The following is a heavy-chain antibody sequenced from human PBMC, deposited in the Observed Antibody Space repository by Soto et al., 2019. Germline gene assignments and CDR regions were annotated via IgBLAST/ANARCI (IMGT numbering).Heavy chain of an antibody. J-gene: IGHJ6*02. D-gene: IGHD6-6*01. CDR3: ARVIAARPDYYGMAV. CDR1: GYTFTSYY. CDR2: INPSGGST. Sequence: AASVKVSCKASGYTFTSYYMHWVRQAPGQGLEWMGIINPSGGSTSYAQKFQGRVTMTRDTSTSTVYMELSSLRSEDTAVYYCARVIAARPDYYGMAVWGQGTTVTVSS. V-gene: IGHV1-46*01.